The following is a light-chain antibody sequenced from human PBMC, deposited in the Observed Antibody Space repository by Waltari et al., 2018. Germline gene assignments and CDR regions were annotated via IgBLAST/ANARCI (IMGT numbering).Light chain of an antibody. CDR1: GLDVGRYDY. Sequence: QSALTQPRSVSGSPGQSVPISCPGSGLDVGRYDYVSWYQQRPGKPPKLIISEVSQRPSGVPDRFSGSKSGNTASLTISGLQADDEADYYCYSYAATYSIFGGGTKLTVL. CDR2: EVS. J-gene: IGLJ2*01. V-gene: IGLV2-11*01. CDR3: YSYAATYSI.